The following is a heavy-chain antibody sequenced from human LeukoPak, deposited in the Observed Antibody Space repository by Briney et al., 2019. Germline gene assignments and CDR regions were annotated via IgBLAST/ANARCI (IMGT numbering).Heavy chain of an antibody. D-gene: IGHD6-13*01. V-gene: IGHV1-8*02. J-gene: IGHJ4*02. CDR2: MNPNSGNT. Sequence: GASVKVSCKASGGTFSSYTISWVRQAPGQGLEWMGWMNPNSGNTGYAQKFQGRVTMTRNTSISTAYMELSSLRSEDTAVYYCARGRRIAAAGGTRGYYFDYWGRGTLVTVSS. CDR1: GGTFSSYT. CDR3: ARGRRIAAAGGTRGYYFDY.